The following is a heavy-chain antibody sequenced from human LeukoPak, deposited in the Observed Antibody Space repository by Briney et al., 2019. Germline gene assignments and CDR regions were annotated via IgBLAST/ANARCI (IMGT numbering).Heavy chain of an antibody. J-gene: IGHJ4*02. CDR1: EFSVGSNY. V-gene: IGHV3-66*01. CDR2: IYSGGST. Sequence: GGSLRLSCAASEFSVGSNYMTWVRQAPGKGLEWVSLIYSGGSTYYADSVKGRFTISRDNSKNTLYLQMNSLRAEDTAVYYCARGPSVYHNTGGQGTLVTVSS. D-gene: IGHD5/OR15-5a*01. CDR3: ARGPSVYHNT.